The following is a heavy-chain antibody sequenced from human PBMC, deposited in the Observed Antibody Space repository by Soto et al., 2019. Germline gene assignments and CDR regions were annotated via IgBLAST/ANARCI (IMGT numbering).Heavy chain of an antibody. CDR2: ISSSSSTI. V-gene: IGHV3-48*01. CDR1: GFTFSSYS. D-gene: IGHD3-10*01. J-gene: IGHJ4*02. CDR3: ARANYYGSPGDFDY. Sequence: HPGGSLRLSCAASGFTFSSYSMNWVRQAPGKGLEWFSYISSSSSTIYYADSVKGRFTISRDNAKNSLYLQMNSLRAEDTAVYYCARANYYGSPGDFDYWGQETLVTVSS.